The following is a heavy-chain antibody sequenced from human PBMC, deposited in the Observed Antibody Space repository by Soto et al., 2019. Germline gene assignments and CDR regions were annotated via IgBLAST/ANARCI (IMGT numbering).Heavy chain of an antibody. CDR1: GGSISNYY. D-gene: IGHD2-2*01. CDR2: IYYSGST. Sequence: SQTLSLTCTVSGGSISNYYWSWIRQPPGKGLEWIGYIYYSGSTNYNPSLKSRVTISVDTSKNQFSLKLSSVTAADTAVYYCAGGYDYGDYWGQGTLVTVSS. V-gene: IGHV4-59*01. J-gene: IGHJ4*02. CDR3: AGGYDYGDY.